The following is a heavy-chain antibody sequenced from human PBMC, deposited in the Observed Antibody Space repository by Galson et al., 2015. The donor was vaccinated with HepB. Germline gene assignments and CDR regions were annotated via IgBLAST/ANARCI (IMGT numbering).Heavy chain of an antibody. D-gene: IGHD3-22*01. J-gene: IGHJ3*02. V-gene: IGHV1-69*13. Sequence: SVKVSCKASGGTFSSYAISWVRQAPGQGLEWMGGIIPIFGTANYARKFQGRVTITADESTSTAYMELSSLRSEDTAVYYCARDRPRWDSSGLRAFDIWGQGTMVTVSS. CDR3: ARDRPRWDSSGLRAFDI. CDR1: GGTFSSYA. CDR2: IIPIFGTA.